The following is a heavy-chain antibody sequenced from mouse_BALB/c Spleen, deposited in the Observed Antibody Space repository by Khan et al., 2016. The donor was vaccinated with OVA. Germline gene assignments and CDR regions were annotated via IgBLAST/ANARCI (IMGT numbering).Heavy chain of an antibody. CDR3: ARVGYNGTMDY. V-gene: IGHV9-3-1*01. CDR1: GYTFTNNG. CDR2: INTYTGKP. Sequence: QIQLVQSGPELKKPGETVKISCKASGYTFTNNGMNWVKLAPGKGFNWMGWINTYTGKPAYADDFKGRFAFSLETSASTAYLQINNLKNEDTATYFCARVGYNGTMDYGGQGTSVTVSS. J-gene: IGHJ4*01. D-gene: IGHD2-14*01.